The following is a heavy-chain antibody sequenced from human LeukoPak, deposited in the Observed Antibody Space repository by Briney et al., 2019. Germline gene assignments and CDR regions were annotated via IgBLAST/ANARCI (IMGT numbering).Heavy chain of an antibody. CDR3: ARASSSGWYRYFDY. D-gene: IGHD6-19*01. V-gene: IGHV3-7*01. Sequence: GGSLRLSCAASGFTFSSYWMSWVRQAPGKGLEWVANIKQDGSEKYYVDSVKGRFTISRDNAKNSLYLQMNSLRAEDTAVYYCARASSSGWYRYFDYWGQGTLVTVSS. CDR2: IKQDGSEK. CDR1: GFTFSSYW. J-gene: IGHJ4*02.